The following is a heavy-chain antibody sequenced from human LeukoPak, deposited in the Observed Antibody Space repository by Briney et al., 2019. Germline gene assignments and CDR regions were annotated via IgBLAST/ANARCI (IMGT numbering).Heavy chain of an antibody. Sequence: ASVKVSCKASGYTFTSYGISWVRQAPGQGLEWMGWISAYNGNTNYAQKLQGRVTMTTDTSTSTAYMELRSLRSDDTAVYYCARVKDKIRYCSGGSCYSNFDYWGQGTLVTVSS. J-gene: IGHJ4*02. V-gene: IGHV1-18*01. CDR3: ARVKDKIRYCSGGSCYSNFDY. CDR1: GYTFTSYG. D-gene: IGHD2-15*01. CDR2: ISAYNGNT.